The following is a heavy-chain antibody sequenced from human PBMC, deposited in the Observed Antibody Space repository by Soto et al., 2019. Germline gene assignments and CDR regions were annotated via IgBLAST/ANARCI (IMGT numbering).Heavy chain of an antibody. D-gene: IGHD6-6*01. Sequence: QVQLVQSGAELKKPGASVKVSCKASGYTFSNYDMNWVRQATGQGPEWIGWVNPNNGDTGYAQKFQGRVTLTTDISTTTAYMELTGLRSEDTAIYYFAKVSSMGSAIDFDYWGQGTRISVSS. CDR3: AKVSSMGSAIDFDY. J-gene: IGHJ4*02. V-gene: IGHV1-8*01. CDR1: GYTFSNYD. CDR2: VNPNNGDT.